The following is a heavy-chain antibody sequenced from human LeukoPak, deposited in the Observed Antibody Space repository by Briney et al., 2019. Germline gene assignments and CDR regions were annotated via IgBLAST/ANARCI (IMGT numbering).Heavy chain of an antibody. Sequence: SETLSLTCAVYGGSFSGYYWSWIRQPPGKGLEWIGEINHSGSTNYNPSLKSRVTISVDTSKNQFSLKLSSVTAADTAVYYCARIPLYCTNGVCYADYFDYWGQGTLVTVSS. J-gene: IGHJ4*02. CDR2: INHSGST. CDR3: ARIPLYCTNGVCYADYFDY. D-gene: IGHD2-8*01. CDR1: GGSFSGYY. V-gene: IGHV4-34*01.